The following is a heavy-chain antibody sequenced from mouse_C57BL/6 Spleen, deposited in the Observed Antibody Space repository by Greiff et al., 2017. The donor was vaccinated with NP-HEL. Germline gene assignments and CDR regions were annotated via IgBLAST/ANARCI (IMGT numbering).Heavy chain of an antibody. Sequence: EVQLQQSGPELVKPGASVKISCKASGYTFTDYYMNWVKQSHGKSLEWIGDINPNNGGTSYNQKFKGKATLTVDKSSSTAYMELRSLTSEDSAVYYCARRHDYLDYWGQGTTLTVSS. D-gene: IGHD2-3*01. CDR3: ARRHDYLDY. V-gene: IGHV1-26*01. J-gene: IGHJ2*01. CDR1: GYTFTDYY. CDR2: INPNNGGT.